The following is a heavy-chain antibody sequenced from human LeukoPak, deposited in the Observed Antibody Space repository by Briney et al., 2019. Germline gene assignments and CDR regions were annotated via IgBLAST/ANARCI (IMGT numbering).Heavy chain of an antibody. J-gene: IGHJ4*02. CDR3: ARAGFEDCSSTSCTYYFDY. CDR1: GFTFSSYS. V-gene: IGHV3-48*01. D-gene: IGHD2-2*01. Sequence: GGSLRLSCAASGFTFSSYSMNWVRQAPGKGLEWVSYISSSSSTIYYADSVKGRFTISRDNAKNSLYLQMSSLRAEDTAVYYCARAGFEDCSSTSCTYYFDYWGQGTLVTVSS. CDR2: ISSSSSTI.